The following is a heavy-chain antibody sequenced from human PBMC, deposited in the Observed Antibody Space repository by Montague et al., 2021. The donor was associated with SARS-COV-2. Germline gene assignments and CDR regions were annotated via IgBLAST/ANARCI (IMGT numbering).Heavy chain of an antibody. CDR1: GGSISNYY. D-gene: IGHD3-10*01. CDR3: ARDRPRSYYDDSGTYTWGGYGMDV. Sequence: SETLSLTCTVSGGSISNYYWSWIRQPAGKGLEWIGRIYDSGNTNYNPSLKSRVTMSVDTSKNQFSLKLSSVTAADTAVYYCARDRPRSYYDDSGTYTWGGYGMDVWGQGTTVTVSS. CDR2: IYDSGNT. V-gene: IGHV4-4*07. J-gene: IGHJ6*02.